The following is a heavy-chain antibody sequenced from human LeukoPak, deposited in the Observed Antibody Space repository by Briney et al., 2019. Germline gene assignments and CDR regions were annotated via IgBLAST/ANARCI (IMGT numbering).Heavy chain of an antibody. V-gene: IGHV1-2*02. CDR3: ARGSGYGSYYYYMDV. Sequence: ASVKVSCKASGYTFTGYYMHWVRQAPGQGLEWMGWINPNSGGTNYAQKFQGRVTMTRNTSISTAYMELSSLRSEDTAVYYCARGSGYGSYYYYMDVWGKGTTVTISS. D-gene: IGHD5-12*01. CDR2: INPNSGGT. CDR1: GYTFTGYY. J-gene: IGHJ6*03.